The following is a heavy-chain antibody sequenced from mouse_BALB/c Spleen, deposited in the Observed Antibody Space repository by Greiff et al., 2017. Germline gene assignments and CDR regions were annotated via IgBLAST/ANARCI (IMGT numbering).Heavy chain of an antibody. Sequence: QVQLQQPGAELVKPGASVKLSCKASGYTFTSYYMYWVKQRPGQGFEWIGEINPSNGGTNYNEKFKRMATLTVDKSSSTAYMQLSSLTSEDSAVYYCTISYYSPFAYWGQGTLVTVSA. CDR3: TISYYSPFAY. CDR2: INPSNGGT. J-gene: IGHJ3*01. V-gene: IGHV1S16*01. D-gene: IGHD2-12*01. CDR1: GYTFTSYY.